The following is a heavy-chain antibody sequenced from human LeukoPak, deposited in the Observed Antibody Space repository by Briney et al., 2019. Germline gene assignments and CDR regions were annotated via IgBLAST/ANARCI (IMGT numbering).Heavy chain of an antibody. CDR1: GGSISSYY. CDR2: IYYSGST. Sequence: SETLSLTCTVSGGSISSYYWSWIRQPPGKGLEWIGYIYYSGSTNYNPSLKSRVTISVDRSKNQFSLKLSSVTAADTAVYYCARQYYDILTGYRYGMDVWGQGTTVTVSS. J-gene: IGHJ6*02. D-gene: IGHD3-9*01. CDR3: ARQYYDILTGYRYGMDV. V-gene: IGHV4-59*08.